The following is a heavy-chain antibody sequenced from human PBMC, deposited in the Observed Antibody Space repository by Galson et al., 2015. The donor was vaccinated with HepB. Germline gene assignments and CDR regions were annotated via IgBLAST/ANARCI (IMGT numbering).Heavy chain of an antibody. CDR1: GFTFSSYA. D-gene: IGHD2-2*01. CDR3: ANHPGGYQLLLCYFDY. J-gene: IGHJ4*02. CDR2: ISGSGGST. Sequence: SLRLSCAASGFTFSSYAMSWVRQAPGKGLEWVSAISGSGGSTYYADSVKGRFTISRDNSKNTLYLQMNSLRAEDTAVYYCANHPGGYQLLLCYFDYWGQGTLVTVSS. V-gene: IGHV3-23*01.